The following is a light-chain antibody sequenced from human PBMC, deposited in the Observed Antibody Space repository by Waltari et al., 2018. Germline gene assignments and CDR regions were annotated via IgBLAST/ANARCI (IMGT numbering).Light chain of an antibody. CDR1: SPNIGFNT. CDR2: TDN. Sequence: QSVLTQPPSASGTPGQRVTISCSGSSPNIGFNTFSWYQQVPGAAPRILMYTDNQRPSGVPDRFSGSKSGSSASLAISGLRPEDEADYYCAAWDDNLNGWAFGGGTKVTVL. J-gene: IGLJ3*02. CDR3: AAWDDNLNGWA. V-gene: IGLV1-44*01.